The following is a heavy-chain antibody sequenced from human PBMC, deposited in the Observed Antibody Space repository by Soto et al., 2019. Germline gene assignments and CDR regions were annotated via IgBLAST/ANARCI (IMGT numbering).Heavy chain of an antibody. J-gene: IGHJ4*02. CDR3: ARGGYSGYEFDF. CDR1: GGSISSYY. CDR2: IYYSGSS. V-gene: IGHV4-59*08. Sequence: SETLSLTCTVSGGSISSYYWSWIRQPPGKGLEWIGYIYYSGSSNYNPSLESRVTISVDRSKNQFSLRLSSVTAADTAVYYCARGGYSGYEFDFWGQGTLVTVSS. D-gene: IGHD5-12*01.